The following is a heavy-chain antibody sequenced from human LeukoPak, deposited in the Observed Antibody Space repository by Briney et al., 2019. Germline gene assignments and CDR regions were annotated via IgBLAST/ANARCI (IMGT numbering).Heavy chain of an antibody. CDR1: GFTFSNAW. J-gene: IGHJ6*04. CDR3: ARGRLAYCGGDCYLDV. CDR2: IRYDGRNK. D-gene: IGHD2-21*02. V-gene: IGHV3-30*02. Sequence: GGSLRLSCAASGFTFSNAWMSWVRQAPGKGLEWVAFIRYDGRNKYYGDPVKGRFSISRDNSKNTLYLQMNSLRAEDAAVYYCARGRLAYCGGDCYLDVWGKGTTVTVSS.